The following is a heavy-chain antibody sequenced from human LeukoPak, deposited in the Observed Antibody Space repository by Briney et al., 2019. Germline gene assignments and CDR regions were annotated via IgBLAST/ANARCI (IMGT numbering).Heavy chain of an antibody. CDR3: ARVYCSGGSCYSYFDY. D-gene: IGHD2-15*01. CDR1: GGSFSGYY. CDR2: INHSGST. J-gene: IGHJ4*02. Sequence: SETLSLTCAAYGGSFSGYYWSWIRQPPGKGLEWIGEINHSGSTNYNPSLKSRVTISVDTSKNQFSLKLSSVTAADTAVYYCARVYCSGGSCYSYFDYWGQGTLVTVSS. V-gene: IGHV4-34*01.